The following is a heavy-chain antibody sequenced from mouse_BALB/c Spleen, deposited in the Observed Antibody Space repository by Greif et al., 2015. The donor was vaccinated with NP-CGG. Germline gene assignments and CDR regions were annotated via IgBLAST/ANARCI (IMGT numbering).Heavy chain of an antibody. CDR1: GFNIKDTY. D-gene: IGHD1-2*01. CDR3: ARAITTAY. J-gene: IGHJ3*01. CDR2: IDPANGNT. Sequence: EVMLVESGAELVKPGASVKLSRTASGFNIKDTYMHWVKQRPEQGLEWIGRIDPANGNTKYDPKFQGKATITADTSSNTAYLQLSSLTSEDTAVYYCARAITTAYWGQGTLVTVSA. V-gene: IGHV14-3*02.